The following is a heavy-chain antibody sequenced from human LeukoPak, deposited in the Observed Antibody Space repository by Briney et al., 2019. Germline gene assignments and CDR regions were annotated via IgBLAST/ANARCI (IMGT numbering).Heavy chain of an antibody. CDR1: AFSFSNYA. J-gene: IGHJ6*02. CDR2: IKQDGSEK. CDR3: ARAQTRLQFYYYYGMDV. D-gene: IGHD4-11*01. V-gene: IGHV3-7*01. Sequence: QPGGSLRLSCAASAFSFSNYAMSWVRQAPGKGLEWVANIKQDGSEKYYVDSVKGRFTISRDNAKNSLYLQMNSLRAEDTAVYYCARAQTRLQFYYYYGMDVWGQGTTVTVSS.